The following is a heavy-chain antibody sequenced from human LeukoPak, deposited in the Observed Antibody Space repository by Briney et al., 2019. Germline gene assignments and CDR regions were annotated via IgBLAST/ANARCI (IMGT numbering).Heavy chain of an antibody. D-gene: IGHD6-13*01. V-gene: IGHV1-18*01. CDR3: ARPAAAGTAYYYYGMDV. J-gene: IGHJ6*02. CDR1: GYTFTSYG. Sequence: GASVKVSCKASGYTFTSYGISWVRQAPGQGLEWMGWISAYNGNTNYAQKFQGRVTMTRDTSTSTVYMELSSLRSEDTAVYYCARPAAAGTAYYYYGMDVWGQGTTVTVSS. CDR2: ISAYNGNT.